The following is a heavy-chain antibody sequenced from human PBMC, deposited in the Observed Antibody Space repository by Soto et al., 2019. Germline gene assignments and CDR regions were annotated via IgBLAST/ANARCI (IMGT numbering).Heavy chain of an antibody. D-gene: IGHD2-15*01. J-gene: IGHJ4*02. CDR2: ISAYNGNT. V-gene: IGHV1-18*01. Sequence: AASVKVSCKASGYTFTSYGISWVRQAPGQGLEWMGWISAYNGNTNYAQKLQGRVTMTTDTSTSTAYMELRSLRSDDTAVYYCARDGNVVVVAASPYYFDYWGQGTLVTVSS. CDR1: GYTFTSYG. CDR3: ARDGNVVVVAASPYYFDY.